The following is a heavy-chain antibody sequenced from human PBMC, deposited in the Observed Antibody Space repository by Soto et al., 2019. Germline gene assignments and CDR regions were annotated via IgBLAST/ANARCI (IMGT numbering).Heavy chain of an antibody. CDR2: IFFTGRT. V-gene: IGHV4-39*01. Sequence: SETLSLTCTVSGGSISSDSHHLDWIRQPPGKGPEWIGSIFFTGRTYYNPSLKSRVTISVDTSKNQFSLAMNYVTAADTAVYYGAGLTGMIRATRDRGYAPGGRGTLVTV. J-gene: IGHJ5*02. D-gene: IGHD3-16*01. CDR3: AGLTGMIRATRDRGYAP. CDR1: GGSISSDSHH.